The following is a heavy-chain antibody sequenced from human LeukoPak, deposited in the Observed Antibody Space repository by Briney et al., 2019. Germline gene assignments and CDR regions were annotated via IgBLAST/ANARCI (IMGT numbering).Heavy chain of an antibody. D-gene: IGHD3-16*01. V-gene: IGHV4-38-2*02. CDR2: IYHSGST. CDR1: GYSISSGYY. J-gene: IGHJ4*02. Sequence: PSETLSLTCTVSGYSISSGYYWGWIRQPPGKGLEWIGSIYHSGSTYYNPSHKSRVTISVDTSKNQFSLKLSSVTAADTAVYYCARDVMITVNLDYWGQGTLVTVSS. CDR3: ARDVMITVNLDY.